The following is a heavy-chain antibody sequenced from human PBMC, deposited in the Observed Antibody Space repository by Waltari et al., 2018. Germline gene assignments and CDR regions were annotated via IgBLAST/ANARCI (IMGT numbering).Heavy chain of an antibody. CDR3: ARVDYGNY. CDR2: SKAVLGTT. D-gene: IGHD4-17*01. J-gene: IGHJ4*02. CDR1: GGTFGSYA. Sequence: QVQLVQSGSEVKKPGSSVKVSCKASGGTFGSYAVSWVRQAPGQGLEWVGGSKAVLGTTSYAQKFQDRVTSTRNTSISTAYMELSSLRSEDTAVYYCARVDYGNYWGQGTLVTVSS. V-gene: IGHV1-69*10.